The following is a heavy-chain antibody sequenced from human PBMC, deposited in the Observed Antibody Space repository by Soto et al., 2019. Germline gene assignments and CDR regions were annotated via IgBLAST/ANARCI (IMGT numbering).Heavy chain of an antibody. CDR3: ARGSYASNVFIMDV. J-gene: IGHJ6*02. CDR1: GYTFTTYF. Sequence: ASVKVSCKASGYTFTTYFVHWVRQAPGQGFEWMGRINPTGGDTAYAKKFQGRVTVSRDTSTSTVYIELGSLTSKDTAVYYCARGSYASNVFIMDVWGQGTTVTVSS. V-gene: IGHV1-46*01. D-gene: IGHD2-2*01. CDR2: INPTGGDT.